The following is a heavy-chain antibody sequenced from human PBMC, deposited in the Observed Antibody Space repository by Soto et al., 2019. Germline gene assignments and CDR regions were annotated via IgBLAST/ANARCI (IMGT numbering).Heavy chain of an antibody. J-gene: IGHJ4*02. D-gene: IGHD6-13*01. CDR3: ARDHVRDSSRYLTGGY. CDR1: GYTFTSYG. CDR2: ISAYNGNT. V-gene: IGHV1-18*01. Sequence: ASVKVSCKASGYTFTSYGISWVRQAPGQGLEWMGWISAYNGNTNYAQKLQGRVTMTTDTSTSTAYMELRSLRSDDTAVYYCARDHVRDSSRYLTGGYWGQGTLVTVSS.